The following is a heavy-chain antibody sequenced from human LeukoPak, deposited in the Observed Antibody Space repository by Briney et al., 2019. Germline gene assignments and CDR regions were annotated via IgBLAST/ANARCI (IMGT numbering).Heavy chain of an antibody. V-gene: IGHV4-39*07. J-gene: IGHJ2*01. CDR1: VGSININTYS. CDR3: ARASHGWYFDL. Sequence: SETLSLTCTVPVGSININTYSWGWFRQPPGKGLEWIGSIYYSGSTYYNPSLKSRVTISVDTSKNQFSLKLSSGTAADTAVYYCARASHGWYFDLWGRGTLVTVS. CDR2: IYYSGST. D-gene: IGHD6-6*01.